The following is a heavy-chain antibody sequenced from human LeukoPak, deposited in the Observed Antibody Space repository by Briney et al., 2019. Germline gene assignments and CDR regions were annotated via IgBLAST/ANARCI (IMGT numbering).Heavy chain of an antibody. CDR1: GGSISSSNW. CDR2: IYHSGST. Sequence: SETLSLTCAVSGGSISSSNWWSWVRQPPGKGLEWIGEIYHSGSTNYNPSLKSRVTISVDKSKNQFSLKLSSVTAADTAVYYCASKRKGYNWFDPWGQGTLVTVSS. V-gene: IGHV4-4*02. J-gene: IGHJ5*02. CDR3: ASKRKGYNWFDP.